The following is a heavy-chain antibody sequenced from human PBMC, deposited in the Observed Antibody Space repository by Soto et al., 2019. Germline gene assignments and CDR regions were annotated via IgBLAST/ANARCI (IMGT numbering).Heavy chain of an antibody. D-gene: IGHD4-4*01. CDR3: ARVRYSDNWHGLIDY. V-gene: IGHV4-39*01. Sequence: PSETLSLTCNVSGDSISSRTFYWGWIRQAPGKGLQWIGSIYYTGSAYYNPSLRSRATVSVHTSTNQFSLRLTSVTAADTAVYYCARVRYSDNWHGLIDYWGQGTLVTVSS. CDR2: IYYTGSA. CDR1: GDSISSRTFY. J-gene: IGHJ4*02.